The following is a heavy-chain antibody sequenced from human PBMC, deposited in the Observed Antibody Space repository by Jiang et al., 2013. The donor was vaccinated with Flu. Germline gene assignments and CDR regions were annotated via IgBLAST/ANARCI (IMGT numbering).Heavy chain of an antibody. Sequence: GVEWVASISYDGSDTYYVDSVQGRFSISRDNSKDTLSLQMNSLSTEDAAVYFCAKDKDMWSPHYALDVWGQGTTVTVSS. D-gene: IGHD2-15*01. CDR2: ISYDGSDT. CDR3: AKDKDMWSPHYALDV. J-gene: IGHJ6*02. V-gene: IGHV3-30*18.